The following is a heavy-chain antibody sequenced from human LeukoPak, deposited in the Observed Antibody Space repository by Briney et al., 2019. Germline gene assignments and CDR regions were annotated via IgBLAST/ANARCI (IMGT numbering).Heavy chain of an antibody. J-gene: IGHJ4*02. CDR2: INGDGTST. D-gene: IGHD4-17*01. CDR3: ALMTTVTTVIEDFDS. CDR1: GFIFSSYW. V-gene: IGHV3-74*01. Sequence: GGSLRLSCAASGFIFSSYWMHWVRHPPGKGLVWVSRINGDGTSTSYADSVKGRFTISRDNAKNTLYLQMNSLRVEDTAVYYCALMTTVTTVIEDFDSWGPGTLVTVSA.